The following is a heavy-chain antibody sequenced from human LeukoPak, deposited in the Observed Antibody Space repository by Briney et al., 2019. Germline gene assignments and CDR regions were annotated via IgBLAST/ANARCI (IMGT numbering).Heavy chain of an antibody. V-gene: IGHV4-61*02. CDR2: IYTSGST. D-gene: IGHD5-18*01. CDR3: ATTPQRGYSYGWGTDAFDI. CDR1: GGSISSGSYY. J-gene: IGHJ3*02. Sequence: SETLSLTCTVSGGSISSGSYYWSWIPQPAGKGLEWAGRIYTSGSTNYNPSLKSRVTISVDTSKNQFSLKLSSVAAADTAVYYCATTPQRGYSYGWGTDAFDIWGQGTMVTVSS.